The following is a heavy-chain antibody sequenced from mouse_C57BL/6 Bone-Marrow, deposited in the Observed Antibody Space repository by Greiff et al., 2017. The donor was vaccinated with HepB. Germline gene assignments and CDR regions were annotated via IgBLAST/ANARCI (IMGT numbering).Heavy chain of an antibody. D-gene: IGHD3-2*02. Sequence: VQLQQSGAELVRPGASVTLSCKASGYTFTDYEMHWVKQTPVHGLEWIGAIDPETGGTAYNQKFKGKAILTADKSSSTAYMELRSLTSEDSAVYYCTRGRRLLFDYWGQGTTLTVSA. CDR3: TRGRRLLFDY. J-gene: IGHJ2*01. CDR2: IDPETGGT. CDR1: GYTFTDYE. V-gene: IGHV1-15*01.